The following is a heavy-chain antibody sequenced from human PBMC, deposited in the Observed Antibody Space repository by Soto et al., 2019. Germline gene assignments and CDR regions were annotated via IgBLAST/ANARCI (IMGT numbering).Heavy chain of an antibody. J-gene: IGHJ4*02. Sequence: PXGSLRLSCAASGFTFSSYGMPWVRQAPGKGLEWVAVISYDGSNKYYADSVKGRFTISRDNSKNTLYLQMNSLRAEDTAVYYCAKDRSGYDPTSYYFDYWGQGTLVTVSS. CDR2: ISYDGSNK. CDR1: GFTFSSYG. V-gene: IGHV3-30*18. CDR3: AKDRSGYDPTSYYFDY. D-gene: IGHD5-12*01.